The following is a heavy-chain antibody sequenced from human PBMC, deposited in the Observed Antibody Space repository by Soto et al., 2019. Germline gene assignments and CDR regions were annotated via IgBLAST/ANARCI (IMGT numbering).Heavy chain of an antibody. Sequence: SQTLSLTCAISGDSVSNNRATWHWIRQSPSRGLEWLGRTYYRSNWYDDYARSVKNRISINPDTSKNQFSLQLNSVTPEDTAIYYCARDNIVGGMDLFDYWGQGTLVTVPS. CDR2: TYYRSNWYD. D-gene: IGHD1-26*01. CDR1: GDSVSNNRAT. J-gene: IGHJ4*02. CDR3: ARDNIVGGMDLFDY. V-gene: IGHV6-1*01.